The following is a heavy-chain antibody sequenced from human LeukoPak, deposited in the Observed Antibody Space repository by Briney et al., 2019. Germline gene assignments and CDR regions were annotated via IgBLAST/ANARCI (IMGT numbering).Heavy chain of an antibody. D-gene: IGHD5-18*01. CDR1: GGSFSGYY. Sequence: SETLSLTCAVYGGSFSGYYWSWIRQPPGKGLEWIGEINHSGSTNYNPSLKSRVTISVDTSKNQFSLKLSSVTAADTAVYYCARKRGYSYSYSYWGQGTLVTVSS. CDR3: ARKRGYSYSYSY. V-gene: IGHV4-34*01. CDR2: INHSGST. J-gene: IGHJ4*02.